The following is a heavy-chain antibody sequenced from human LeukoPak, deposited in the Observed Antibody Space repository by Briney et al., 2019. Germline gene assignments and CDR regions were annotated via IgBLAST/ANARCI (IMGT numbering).Heavy chain of an antibody. CDR2: IIPIFGTA. Sequence: ASVKVSCKASGGTFSSYAISWVRRAPGQGLEWMGGIIPIFGTANYAQKFQGRVTITADESTSTAYMELSSLRSEDTAVYYCATSKHGWYYFDYWGQGTLVTVSS. J-gene: IGHJ4*02. CDR1: GGTFSSYA. D-gene: IGHD6-19*01. V-gene: IGHV1-69*13. CDR3: ATSKHGWYYFDY.